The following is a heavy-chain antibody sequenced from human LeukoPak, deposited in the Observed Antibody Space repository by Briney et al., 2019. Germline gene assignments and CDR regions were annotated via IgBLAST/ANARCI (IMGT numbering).Heavy chain of an antibody. V-gene: IGHV4-59*01. CDR3: ARGAHYYDSSGYYPGFRFDY. D-gene: IGHD3-22*01. CDR2: IYYSGST. Sequence: PSETLSLTCTVSGGSISSYYWSWIRQPPGKGLEWIGYIYYSGSTNYNPSLKSRVTISVDTSKNQFSLKLNSVTAADTAVYYCARGAHYYDSSGYYPGFRFDYWGQGTLVTVSS. CDR1: GGSISSYY. J-gene: IGHJ4*02.